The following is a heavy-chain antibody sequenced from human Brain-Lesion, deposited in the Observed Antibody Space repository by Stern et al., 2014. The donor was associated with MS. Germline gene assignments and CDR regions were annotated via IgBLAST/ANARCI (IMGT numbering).Heavy chain of an antibody. CDR3: ASGYRIFDY. J-gene: IGHJ4*02. CDR2: IHPSGSA. Sequence: QVPLQESGPGLVKPSQTLSLTCNVSGGSISSGSDYWSWLRQPVGKGLQWIGRIHPSGSAYYTPSLKSRVTISTDTSKNQFSLELTSATAADTAIYYCASGYRIFDYWGQGILVTVSS. V-gene: IGHV4-61*02. CDR1: GGSISSGSDY. D-gene: IGHD5-18*01.